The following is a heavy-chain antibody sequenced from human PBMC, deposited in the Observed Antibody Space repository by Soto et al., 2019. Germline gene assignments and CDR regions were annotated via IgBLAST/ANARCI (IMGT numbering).Heavy chain of an antibody. V-gene: IGHV3-48*02. CDR1: GLSFSMYS. CDR3: AREDILGTRSFDY. CDR2: ISSNSATI. Sequence: GGSLRLSCAASGLSFSMYSMNWVRQAPGKGLEWVSYISSNSATIYDTDSGRGRFTISRDNAKNSLYLQMNSLRDEDTAVYYCAREDILGTRSFDYWGKGTLVTVSS. J-gene: IGHJ4*02. D-gene: IGHD1-26*01.